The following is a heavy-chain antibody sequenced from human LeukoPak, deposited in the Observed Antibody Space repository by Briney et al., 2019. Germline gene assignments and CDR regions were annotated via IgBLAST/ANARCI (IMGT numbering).Heavy chain of an antibody. CDR2: SRNKANSYTT. Sequence: GGSLRLSCAVSGFTFSDHYMDWVRQAPGKGLEWVARSRNKANSYTTEYAASVRGRFTISRDDSQSSLHLQMNSLKTDDTAVYYCARVGRTSSFDSWGQGTLVTVSS. CDR1: GFTFSDHY. J-gene: IGHJ4*02. V-gene: IGHV3-72*01. CDR3: ARVGRTSSFDS. D-gene: IGHD2-15*01.